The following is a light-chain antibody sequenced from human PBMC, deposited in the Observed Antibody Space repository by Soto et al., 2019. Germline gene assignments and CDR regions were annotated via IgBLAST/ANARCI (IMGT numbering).Light chain of an antibody. CDR3: SSYTSSITYV. Sequence: QSVLTQPASVSGSPGQSITIPCTGTSSDVGRYNYVSWYQHHPGKAPKLMIYEVSNRPSGISDRFSASKSGNTASLTISGLQPEDEADYYCSSYTSSITYVFGNGTKVTVL. V-gene: IGLV2-14*01. CDR2: EVS. CDR1: SSDVGRYNY. J-gene: IGLJ1*01.